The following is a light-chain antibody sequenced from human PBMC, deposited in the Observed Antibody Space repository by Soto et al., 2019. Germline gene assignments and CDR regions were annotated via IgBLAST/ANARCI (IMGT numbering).Light chain of an antibody. Sequence: QSALTQPPSASGSPGQSVAISCTGTSSDVGGYNYVSWYQQHPGKAPKLMIYEVNKRPSGVPDRFSGSKSGNTASLTVSGLQDEDEADYYFSSYAGSSKVFGTGTKRTVL. J-gene: IGLJ1*01. V-gene: IGLV2-8*01. CDR3: SSYAGSSKV. CDR1: SSDVGGYNY. CDR2: EVN.